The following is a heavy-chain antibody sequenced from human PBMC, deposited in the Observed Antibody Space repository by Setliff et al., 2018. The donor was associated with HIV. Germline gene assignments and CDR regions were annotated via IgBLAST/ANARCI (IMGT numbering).Heavy chain of an antibody. CDR2: FYYSGST. J-gene: IGHJ4*02. Sequence: SETLSLTCAVSGDSISRSRYYWGWIRQPPGKGLEWIGSFYYSGSTAYNPSLKSRVTISVDTSKNQFSLKLNSVTAADTAVYYCTVYNTGSSKDHYWGQGTPVTSPQ. CDR3: TVYNTGSSKDHY. D-gene: IGHD2-8*02. V-gene: IGHV4-39*07. CDR1: GDSISRSRYY.